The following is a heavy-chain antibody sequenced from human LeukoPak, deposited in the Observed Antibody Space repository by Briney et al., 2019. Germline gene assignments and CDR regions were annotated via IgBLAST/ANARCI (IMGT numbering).Heavy chain of an antibody. CDR2: INPSGGST. V-gene: IGHV1-46*01. CDR3: AKDGSSSSTYYFYFDY. J-gene: IGHJ4*02. D-gene: IGHD3-22*01. CDR1: GYTFTSYY. Sequence: ASVKVSCKASGYTFTSYYMHWVRQAPGQGLEWMGIINPSGGSTSYAQKFQGRVTMTRDTSTSTVYMELSSLRSEDTAVYYCAKDGSSSSTYYFYFDYWGQGTLVTVSS.